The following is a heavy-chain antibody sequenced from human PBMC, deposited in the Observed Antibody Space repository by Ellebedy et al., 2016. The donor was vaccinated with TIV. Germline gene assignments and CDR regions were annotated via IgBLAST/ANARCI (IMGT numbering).Heavy chain of an antibody. J-gene: IGHJ4*02. D-gene: IGHD3-10*01. V-gene: IGHV1-24*01. CDR3: AGKSYGSGSYYFENDY. CDR2: FDPEDGET. CDR1: GYTLTELS. Sequence: ASVKVSXKVSGYTLTELSMHWVRQAPGKGLEWMGGFDPEDGETIYAQKFQGRVTMTEDTSTDTAYMELSSLRSEDTAVYYCAGKSYGSGSYYFENDYWGQGTLVTVSS.